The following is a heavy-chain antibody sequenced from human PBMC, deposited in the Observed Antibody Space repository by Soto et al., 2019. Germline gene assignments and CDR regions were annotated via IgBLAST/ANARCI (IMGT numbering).Heavy chain of an antibody. CDR3: ATVHLVRDSVTTKSLFIGYYFDY. D-gene: IGHD4-17*01. J-gene: IGHJ4*02. Sequence: SETLSLTCAVYGGSFSGYYWSWIRQPPGKGLEWIGEINHSGSTNYNPSLKSRVTISVDTSKNQFSLKLTSVTAADTAVYYCATVHLVRDSVTTKSLFIGYYFDYWGQGTLVTVSS. V-gene: IGHV4-34*01. CDR1: GGSFSGYY. CDR2: INHSGST.